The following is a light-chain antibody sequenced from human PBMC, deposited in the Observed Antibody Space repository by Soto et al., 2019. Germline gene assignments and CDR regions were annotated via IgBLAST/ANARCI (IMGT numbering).Light chain of an antibody. CDR2: GPS. CDR3: QQYGSSPQS. Sequence: DIVLTQSPGTLSLSPGAIATLSCRASQSVSSSHLAWYQQKPGQAPRLLIFGPSNTATGIPDRFSGSGSGTDFTLTITRLEPEDFAVYYCQQYGSSPQSFGQGTKVEIK. V-gene: IGKV3-20*01. CDR1: QSVSSSH. J-gene: IGKJ1*01.